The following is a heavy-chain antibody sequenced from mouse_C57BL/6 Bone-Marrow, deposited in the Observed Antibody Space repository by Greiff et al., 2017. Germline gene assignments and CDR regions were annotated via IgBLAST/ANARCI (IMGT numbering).Heavy chain of an antibody. V-gene: IGHV5-16*01. Sequence: EVKVVESEGGLVQPGSSMKLSCTASGFTFSDYYMAWVRQVPEKGLEWVANINYDGSSTYYLDSLKSRFIISRDNAKNILYLQMSSLKSEDTATYYCARGGGSSYGFAYWGQGTLVTVSA. CDR2: INYDGSST. CDR1: GFTFSDYY. CDR3: ARGGGSSYGFAY. D-gene: IGHD1-1*01. J-gene: IGHJ3*01.